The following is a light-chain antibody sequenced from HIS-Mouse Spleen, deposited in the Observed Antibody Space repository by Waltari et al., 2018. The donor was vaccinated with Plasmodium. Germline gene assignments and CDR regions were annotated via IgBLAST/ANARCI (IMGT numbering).Light chain of an antibody. J-gene: IGKJ4*01. CDR2: AAS. Sequence: DIQMTQSPSPLSASVGDRVTLTCRASQSISSYLNWYQQKPGKAPKLLIYAASSLQSGVPSRFSGSGSGTDFTLTISSLQPEDFATYYCQQSYSTPPTFGGGTKVEIK. CDR3: QQSYSTPPT. CDR1: QSISSY. V-gene: IGKV1-39*01.